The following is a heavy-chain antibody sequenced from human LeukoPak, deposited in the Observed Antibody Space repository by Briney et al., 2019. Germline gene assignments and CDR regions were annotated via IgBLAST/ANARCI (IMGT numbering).Heavy chain of an antibody. CDR1: GFTVSSNY. CDR3: AKVDYNSGSLFDY. CDR2: IYSGSST. J-gene: IGHJ4*02. V-gene: IGHV3-53*01. D-gene: IGHD3-10*01. Sequence: GGSLRLSCAASGFTVSSNYMSWVRQAPGKGLEWVSVIYSGSSTYYADCVKGRFTISRDNSKNTVYLQINSLRAEDTAVYYCAKVDYNSGSLFDYWGQGTLVTVSS.